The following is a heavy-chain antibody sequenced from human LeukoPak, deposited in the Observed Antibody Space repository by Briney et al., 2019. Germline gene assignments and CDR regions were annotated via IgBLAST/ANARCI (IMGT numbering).Heavy chain of an antibody. Sequence: GASVKVSCKAFGGTFSSYAISWVRQAPGQGLEWMGGIIPIFGTANYAQKFQGRVTITTDESTSTAYMELSSLRSEDTAVYYCATSAGYSSSWYLYYWGQGTLVTVSS. CDR2: IIPIFGTA. J-gene: IGHJ4*02. V-gene: IGHV1-69*05. D-gene: IGHD6-13*01. CDR3: ATSAGYSSSWYLYY. CDR1: GGTFSSYA.